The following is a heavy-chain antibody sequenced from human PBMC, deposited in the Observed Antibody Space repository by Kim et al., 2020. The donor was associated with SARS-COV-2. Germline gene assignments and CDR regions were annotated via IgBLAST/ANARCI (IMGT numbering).Heavy chain of an antibody. Sequence: SETLSLTCTVSGGSISSYYWSWIRQPPGKGLEWIGYIYYSGSTNYNPSLKSRVTISVDTSKNQFSLKLSSVTAADTAVYYCASTHLPGGDFYYFDYWGQGTLVTVSS. D-gene: IGHD3-16*01. V-gene: IGHV4-59*01. J-gene: IGHJ4*02. CDR3: ASTHLPGGDFYYFDY. CDR2: IYYSGST. CDR1: GGSISSYY.